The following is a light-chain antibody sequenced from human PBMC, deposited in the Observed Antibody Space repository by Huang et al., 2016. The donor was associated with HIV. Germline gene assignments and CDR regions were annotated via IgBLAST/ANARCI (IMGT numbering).Light chain of an antibody. V-gene: IGKV1-5*03. Sequence: QMTQSPSALSASVGDRVTITCRASQSIGAYLAWYQQQPGKAPKLLIYKASYLQSGVPSRFSGGGSGTDFTLTISSLQPDDSATYYCQEYGTYSAFGQGTKVEV. CDR3: QEYGTYSA. CDR2: KAS. J-gene: IGKJ1*01. CDR1: QSIGAY.